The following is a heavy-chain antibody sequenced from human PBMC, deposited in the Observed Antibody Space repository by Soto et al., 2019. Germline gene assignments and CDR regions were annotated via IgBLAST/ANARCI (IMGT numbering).Heavy chain of an antibody. Sequence: QVQLVESGGGVVQPGRSLRLSCAASGFTFTNYGMHWVRQAPGKGLEWVAVIWYDGSNRFYADSVKGRFTISKDNSQNMLYPQMHSLRPEDTAVYYCSGGPYGGSRYYFGSWGQGTLVTVSS. D-gene: IGHD1-26*01. CDR3: SGGPYGGSRYYFGS. CDR1: GFTFTNYG. V-gene: IGHV3-33*01. J-gene: IGHJ4*02. CDR2: IWYDGSNR.